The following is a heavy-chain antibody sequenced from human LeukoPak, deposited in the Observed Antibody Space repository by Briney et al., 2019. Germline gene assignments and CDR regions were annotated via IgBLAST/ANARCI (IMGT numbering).Heavy chain of an antibody. CDR2: ISSSSRNV. CDR1: GFSLSSHS. J-gene: IGHJ4*02. D-gene: IGHD6-19*01. Sequence: GGSLRLSCAASGFSLSSHSMNWVRQAPGKGLEWVSSISSSSRNVYYADSLKGRFTISRDNAKNSLFLQMNSLRAEDTAVYYCARGNQGDTVACDYWGQGTLVTVSS. CDR3: ARGNQGDTVACDY. V-gene: IGHV3-21*01.